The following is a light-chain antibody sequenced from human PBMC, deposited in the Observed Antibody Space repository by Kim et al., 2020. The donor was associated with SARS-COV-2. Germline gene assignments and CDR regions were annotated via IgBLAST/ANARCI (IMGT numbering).Light chain of an antibody. J-gene: IGKJ1*01. CDR3: QQYYSYLT. CDR1: QSIGTW. V-gene: IGKV1-5*03. Sequence: SATVGDRVTITCRVSQSIGTWLAWYQQKSGRAPKLLISAASVLESGVPSRFSGNGSGTEFTLTISSLQPDDFATYYCQQYYSYLTFGQGTKVDIK. CDR2: AAS.